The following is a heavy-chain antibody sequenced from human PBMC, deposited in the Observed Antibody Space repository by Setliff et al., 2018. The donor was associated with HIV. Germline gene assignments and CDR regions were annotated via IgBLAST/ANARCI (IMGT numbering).Heavy chain of an antibody. V-gene: IGHV4-59*06. CDR3: AREHCSGGSCNGFDI. CDR1: GGSISSYY. Sequence: SETLSLTCTVSGGSISSYYWSWIRQPAGKGLEWIGYIYYSGSTYYNPSLKSRVTISVDTSRNQFSLKLGSVTAADTAMYYCAREHCSGGSCNGFDIWGQGTMVTVSS. CDR2: IYYSGST. J-gene: IGHJ3*02. D-gene: IGHD2-15*01.